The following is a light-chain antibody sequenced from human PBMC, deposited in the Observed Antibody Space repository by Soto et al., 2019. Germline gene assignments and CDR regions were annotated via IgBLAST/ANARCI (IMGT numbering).Light chain of an antibody. CDR1: NIGSKS. J-gene: IGLJ3*02. V-gene: IGLV3-21*04. Sequence: SYELTQPPSVSVAPGKTARITCGGNNIGSKSVHWYQQKPGQAPVLVIYSDSDRPSGIPERFSGSNSGNTATLTISRVEAGDEADYYCQVWDSSSDHPVFGGGTKLTV. CDR3: QVWDSSSDHPV. CDR2: SDS.